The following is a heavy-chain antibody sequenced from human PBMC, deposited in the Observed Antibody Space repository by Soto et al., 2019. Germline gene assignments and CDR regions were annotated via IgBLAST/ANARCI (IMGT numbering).Heavy chain of an antibody. CDR2: ISYDGSNK. D-gene: IGHD6-25*01. J-gene: IGHJ4*02. V-gene: IGHV3-30-3*01. CDR1: GFTFSSYA. Sequence: QVQLVESGGGVVQPGRSLRLSCAASGFTFSSYAMHWVHQAPGKGLEWVAVISYDGSNKYYADSVKGRFTISRDNSKNTLYLQMNSLRAEDTAVYYCARERRGIAAGGFDYWGQGTLVTVSS. CDR3: ARERRGIAAGGFDY.